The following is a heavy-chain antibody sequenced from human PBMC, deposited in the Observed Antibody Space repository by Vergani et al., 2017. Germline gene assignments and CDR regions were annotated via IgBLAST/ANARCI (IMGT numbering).Heavy chain of an antibody. Sequence: QVQLQESGPGLVKPSETLSLTCTVSGGSISSYYWSWIRQPPGKGLEWIGYIYYSGSTNYNPSLKSRVTISVDTAKNQFSLKLSSVTAADTAVYYCAKVYYDLWSGYYTRAFDIWGQGTMVTVSS. V-gene: IGHV4-59*01. D-gene: IGHD3-3*01. CDR1: GGSISSYY. CDR2: IYYSGST. J-gene: IGHJ3*02. CDR3: AKVYYDLWSGYYTRAFDI.